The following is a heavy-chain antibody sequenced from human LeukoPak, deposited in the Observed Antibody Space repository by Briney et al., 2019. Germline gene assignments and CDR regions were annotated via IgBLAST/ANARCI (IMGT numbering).Heavy chain of an antibody. V-gene: IGHV1-2*02. D-gene: IGHD6-6*01. CDR3: ARDPNYIAANDY. CDR1: GFTFSSYA. CDR2: INPNSGGT. J-gene: IGHJ4*02. Sequence: GGSLRLSCAASGFTFSSYAMHCVRQAPGQGLEWMGWINPNSGGTNYAQKFQGRVTMTRDTSISTAYMELSRLRSDDTAVYYCARDPNYIAANDYWGQGTLVTVSS.